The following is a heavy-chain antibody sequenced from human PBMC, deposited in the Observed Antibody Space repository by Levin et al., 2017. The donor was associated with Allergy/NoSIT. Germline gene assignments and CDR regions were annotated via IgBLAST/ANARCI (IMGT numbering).Heavy chain of an antibody. V-gene: IGHV3-30*15. Sequence: GGSLRLSCAASEFTFSYFTMHWVRQAPGKGLEWVAVISNDGSSESYADSVKGRFTISRDNSKNTLYLQMSSLKTDDTAVYYCAKTRSIYGDYGSLDYWGQGTLVTVSS. CDR3: AKTRSIYGDYGSLDY. D-gene: IGHD4-17*01. J-gene: IGHJ4*02. CDR2: ISNDGSSE. CDR1: EFTFSYFT.